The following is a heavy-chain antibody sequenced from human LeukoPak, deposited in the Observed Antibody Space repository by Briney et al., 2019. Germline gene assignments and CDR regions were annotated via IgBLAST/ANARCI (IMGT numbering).Heavy chain of an antibody. J-gene: IGHJ5*02. CDR1: GGSINNSPYY. CDR2: ISDRGDT. V-gene: IGHV4-39*01. D-gene: IGHD1-1*01. Sequence: SETLSLTCTVSGGSINNSPYYWAWIRQPPGRGLEWIGSISDRGDTYHNPSLKSRVTISVDTSKSQFSLSVISVTAADTAVYFCARPTAGPATQGYDPWGQGILVTVAS. CDR3: ARPTAGPATQGYDP.